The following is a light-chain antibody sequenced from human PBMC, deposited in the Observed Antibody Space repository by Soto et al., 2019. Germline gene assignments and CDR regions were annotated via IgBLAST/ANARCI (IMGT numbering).Light chain of an antibody. Sequence: QSVLTQSSSASASLGSSVKLTCTLSSGHSYYIIAWHQQQPGKAPRYLMKVEGNGTYSKGSGVPDRFSGSSSGADRYLTISNLQSEDEADYYCETWNSNTRLFGGGTKLTV. J-gene: IGLJ3*02. V-gene: IGLV4-60*03. CDR1: SGHSYYI. CDR3: ETWNSNTRL. CDR2: VEGNGTY.